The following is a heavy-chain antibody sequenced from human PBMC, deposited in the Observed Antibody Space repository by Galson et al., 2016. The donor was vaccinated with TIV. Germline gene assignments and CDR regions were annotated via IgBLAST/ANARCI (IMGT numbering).Heavy chain of an antibody. D-gene: IGHD6-13*01. Sequence: SLRLSCAGTGFSFSGSSLHWVRQSSGKGLEWIGRIRSKANNYATATAASVQGRFTISRDDLQSTAFLQMNSLKIEETAVYYCTSRAPAAAGANVGFAPWGQGTLVIVS. CDR1: GFSFSGSS. J-gene: IGHJ5*02. CDR2: IRSKANNYAT. V-gene: IGHV3-73*01. CDR3: TSRAPAAAGANVGFAP.